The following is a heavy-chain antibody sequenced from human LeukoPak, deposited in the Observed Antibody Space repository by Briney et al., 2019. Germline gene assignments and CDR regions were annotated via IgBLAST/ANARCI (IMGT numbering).Heavy chain of an antibody. Sequence: SETLSLTCTVSGGSISSYYWNWIRQSPGKGLEWIGYICYSGSTNYNPSLKSRVTMSVDTSKSQLSLELSSVTAADTAVYYCATYYYDGTGYYYRGFHIWGQGTMVSVSS. V-gene: IGHV4-59*01. D-gene: IGHD3-22*01. CDR2: ICYSGST. CDR3: ATYYYDGTGYYYRGFHI. J-gene: IGHJ3*02. CDR1: GGSISSYY.